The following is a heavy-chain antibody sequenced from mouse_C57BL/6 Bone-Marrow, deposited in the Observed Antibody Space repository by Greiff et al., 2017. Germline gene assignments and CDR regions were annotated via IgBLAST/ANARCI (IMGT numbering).Heavy chain of an antibody. CDR1: GFTFSSYG. V-gene: IGHV5-6*01. CDR2: ISSGGSYT. CDR3: ARPGVAYFDY. Sequence: EVQGVESGGDLVKPGGSLKLSCAASGFTFSSYGMSWVRQTPDKRLEWVATISSGGSYTYYPDSVKGRFTISRDNAKNTLDLQMSSLKAEDTAMYYCARPGVAYFDYWGQGTTLTVSS. J-gene: IGHJ2*01.